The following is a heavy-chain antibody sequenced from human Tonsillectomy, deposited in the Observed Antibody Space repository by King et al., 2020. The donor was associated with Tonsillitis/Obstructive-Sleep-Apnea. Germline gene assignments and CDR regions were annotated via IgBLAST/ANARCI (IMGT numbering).Heavy chain of an antibody. J-gene: IGHJ6*03. Sequence: VQLVESGGGLVQPGRSLRLSCAASGFTFDDYAMHWVRQAPGKGLEWVSGISWNSGNIGYAASVKGRFTISRDNAKNSLYLQRNSLKPEDTALYYCAKAPRPIVVVPGANRAQGLDYYMDVWGKGTTVTVAS. V-gene: IGHV3-9*01. CDR3: AKAPRPIVVVPGANRAQGLDYYMDV. CDR1: GFTFDDYA. D-gene: IGHD2-2*01. CDR2: ISWNSGNI.